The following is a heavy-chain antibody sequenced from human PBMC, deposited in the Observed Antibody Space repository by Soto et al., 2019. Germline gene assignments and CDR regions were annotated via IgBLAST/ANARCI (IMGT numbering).Heavy chain of an antibody. CDR2: ISISSSYM. Sequence: EVHLVESGGGLVKPGGSLRLSCAASGFTFSTYSMNWVRQTPGKGLEWVSFISISSSYMYYADSVKGRFTISRDNAKNSLYLQMNSLRAEDMAVYYCARERYTAMVRDAFDIWGQGTMVTVSS. CDR1: GFTFSTYS. V-gene: IGHV3-21*06. J-gene: IGHJ3*02. D-gene: IGHD5-18*01. CDR3: ARERYTAMVRDAFDI.